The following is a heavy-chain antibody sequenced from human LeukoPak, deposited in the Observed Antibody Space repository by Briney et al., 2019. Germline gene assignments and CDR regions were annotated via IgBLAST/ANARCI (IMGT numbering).Heavy chain of an antibody. V-gene: IGHV3-7*03. CDR2: IKQDGSEK. J-gene: IGHJ4*02. D-gene: IGHD3-22*01. CDR1: GFTFSSYW. CDR3: AKDGDSSGYYPYYFDY. Sequence: PGRSLRLSCAASGFTFSSYWMSWVRQAPGKGLEWVANIKQDGSEKYYVDSVKGRFTISRDNAKNSLYLQMNSLRAEDTAVYYCAKDGDSSGYYPYYFDYWGQGTLVTVSS.